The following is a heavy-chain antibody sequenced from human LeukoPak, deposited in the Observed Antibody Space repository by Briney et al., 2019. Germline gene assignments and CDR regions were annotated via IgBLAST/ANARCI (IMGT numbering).Heavy chain of an antibody. J-gene: IGHJ5*02. CDR2: INWNSGSK. V-gene: IGHV3-9*01. D-gene: IGHD4-17*01. CDR1: GFTFDDYA. CDR3: AKANNDDYAFDP. Sequence: PGGSLRLSCAASGFTFDDYAMHWVRQAPGKGLEWVSYINWNSGSKLYADSVKGRFTISRDNANNSLYLQMNSLRPEDTAFYYCAKANNDDYAFDPWGQGTLVTVSS.